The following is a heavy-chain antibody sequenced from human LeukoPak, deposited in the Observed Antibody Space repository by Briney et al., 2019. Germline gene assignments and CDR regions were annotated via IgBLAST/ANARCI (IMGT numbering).Heavy chain of an antibody. CDR2: IYYSGST. D-gene: IGHD5-12*01. CDR3: ARHEGYSGWTRYYFDY. Sequence: SETLSLTCTVSGGSISSYYWSWIRQPPGKGLEWIGYIYYSGSTNYNPSLKSRVTISVDTSKNQFSLKLSSVTAADTAVYYCARHEGYSGWTRYYFDYWGQGTLVTVSS. V-gene: IGHV4-59*08. CDR1: GGSISSYY. J-gene: IGHJ4*02.